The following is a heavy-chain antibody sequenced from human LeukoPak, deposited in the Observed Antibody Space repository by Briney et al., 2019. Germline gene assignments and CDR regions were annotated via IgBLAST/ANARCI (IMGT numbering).Heavy chain of an antibody. J-gene: IGHJ6*03. CDR1: GFTFDDYG. CDR2: INWNGGST. V-gene: IGHV3-20*04. Sequence: GSLRLSCAASGFTFDDYGMSWVRQAPGKGLEWVSGINWNGGSTGYADSVKGRFTISRDNSENTLYLQMNSLTAEDTAVYYCTRDAPYMDVWGKGTTVTVSS. CDR3: TRDAPYMDV.